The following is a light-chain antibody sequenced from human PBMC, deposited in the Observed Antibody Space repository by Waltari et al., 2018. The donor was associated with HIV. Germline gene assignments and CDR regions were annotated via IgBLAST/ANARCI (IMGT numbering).Light chain of an antibody. V-gene: IGLV2-23*01. CDR2: EDS. CDR3: CSYAGSSSLEV. CDR1: SSDVGSSNL. Sequence: QSALTQPASVSGSPGQSITISCTGTSSDVGSSNLVPWYQQPPGKAPKLLIYEDSKRPSGVSTPFSGSKSGNTDSLTISGLQSEDEDEYYCCSYAGSSSLEVFGGGTKLTVL. J-gene: IGLJ2*01.